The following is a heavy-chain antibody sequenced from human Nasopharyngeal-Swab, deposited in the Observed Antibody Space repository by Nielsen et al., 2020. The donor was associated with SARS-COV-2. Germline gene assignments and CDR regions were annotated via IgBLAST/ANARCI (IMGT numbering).Heavy chain of an antibody. CDR3: AKEGATGWFDP. Sequence: GSLRLSCTFSGGSSRNSYWSWIRQPPGKGLEWIGYISHNSGTSYNPSLKSRVTMFMDTSKNQFSLRLKSVTAADTAVYYCAKEGATGWFDPCGQGTLVTVSS. CDR1: GGSSRNSY. CDR2: ISHNSGT. J-gene: IGHJ5*02. V-gene: IGHV4-59*01.